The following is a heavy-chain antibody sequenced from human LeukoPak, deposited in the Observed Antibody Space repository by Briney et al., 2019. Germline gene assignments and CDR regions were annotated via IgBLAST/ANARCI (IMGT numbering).Heavy chain of an antibody. CDR1: GFTFSSYE. CDR2: ISSSSSTI. J-gene: IGHJ4*02. V-gene: IGHV3-48*01. CDR3: ARGGSYDYFDY. Sequence: GGSLRLSCAASGFTFSSYEMNWVRQAPGKGLEWVSYISSSSSTIYYADSVKGRFTISRDNAKNSLYLQMNSLRAEDTAVYYCARGGSYDYFDYWGQGTLVTVSS. D-gene: IGHD1-26*01.